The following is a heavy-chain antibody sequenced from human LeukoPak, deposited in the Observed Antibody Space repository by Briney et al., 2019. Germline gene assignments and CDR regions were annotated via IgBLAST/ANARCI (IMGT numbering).Heavy chain of an antibody. V-gene: IGHV3-48*01. Sequence: GGSLRLSCAASGFTFSSYSMNWVRQAPGKGLEWVSYISSSSSTIYYADSVKGRFTISRDNAKNSLYLQMNSLRAEDTAVYYCARDPAGSSAYYYYGMDVWGQGTTVTASS. J-gene: IGHJ6*02. CDR1: GFTFSSYS. CDR3: ARDPAGSSAYYYYGMDV. CDR2: ISSSSSTI. D-gene: IGHD1-26*01.